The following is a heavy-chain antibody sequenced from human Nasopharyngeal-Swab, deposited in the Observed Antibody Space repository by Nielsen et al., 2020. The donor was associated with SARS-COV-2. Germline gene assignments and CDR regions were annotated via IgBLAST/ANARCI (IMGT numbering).Heavy chain of an antibody. D-gene: IGHD3-22*01. CDR2: ISGSGGST. CDR3: AKALQPYYDSSGYYYYYYGMDG. V-gene: IGHV3-23*01. CDR1: VFTFSSCS. J-gene: IGHJ6*02. Sequence: VGSLRLSCPASVFTFSSCSISWVRPPPRKGLVSVSAISGSGGSTYYADSVKGRFTISRDNSKNTLYLQMNSLRAEDTDVYYCAKALQPYYDSSGYYYYYYGMDGWGQGNTVTVSS.